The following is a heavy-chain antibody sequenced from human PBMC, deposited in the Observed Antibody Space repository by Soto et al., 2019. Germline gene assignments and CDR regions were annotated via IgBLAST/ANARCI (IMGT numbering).Heavy chain of an antibody. CDR1: GFTFSSYS. CDR3: ARAPDYDFWSGYSPYWYFDL. V-gene: IGHV3-48*02. CDR2: ISSSSSTI. D-gene: IGHD3-3*01. Sequence: GGSLRLSCAASGFTFSSYSMNWVRQAPGKGLEWVSYISSSSSTIYYADSVKGRFTISRDNAKNSLYLQMNSLRDEDTAVYYCARAPDYDFWSGYSPYWYFDLWGRGTLVTVSS. J-gene: IGHJ2*01.